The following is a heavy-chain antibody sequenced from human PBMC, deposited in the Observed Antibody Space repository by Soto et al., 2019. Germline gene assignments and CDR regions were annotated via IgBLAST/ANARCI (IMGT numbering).Heavy chain of an antibody. Sequence: SGTLSLTCTVSGGSISSSYWSWIRQPPGKGLEWIGYIHYTGSPNYNPSLKSRVTISVDTSKNQFSLRLTSVTAADTAVYYCSTLRSYAASFHIWGQGTLVTVSS. V-gene: IGHV4-59*01. D-gene: IGHD1-26*01. CDR2: IHYTGSP. CDR3: STLRSYAASFHI. CDR1: GGSISSSY. J-gene: IGHJ3*02.